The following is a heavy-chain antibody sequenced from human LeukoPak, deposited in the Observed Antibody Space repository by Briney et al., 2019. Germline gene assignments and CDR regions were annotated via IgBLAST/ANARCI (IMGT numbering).Heavy chain of an antibody. CDR2: FYYSGST. J-gene: IGHJ4*02. CDR3: ARCFRYSGSYRPFDY. D-gene: IGHD1-26*01. CDR1: GFTFDDYA. V-gene: IGHV4-59*12. Sequence: GSLRLSCAASGFTFDDYAMHWIRQPPGKGLEWIGYFYYSGSTNYNPSLKSRVTISVDTSKNQFSLKLSSVTAADTAVYYCARCFRYSGSYRPFDYWGQGTLVTVSS.